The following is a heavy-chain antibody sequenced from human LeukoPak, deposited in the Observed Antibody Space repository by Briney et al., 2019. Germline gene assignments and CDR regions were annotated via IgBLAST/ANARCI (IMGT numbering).Heavy chain of an antibody. CDR3: VTVGRAVRWGY. V-gene: IGHV3-48*03. D-gene: IGHD3-16*01. Sequence: GGSLRLSCAASGFSFSSYEMIWVRQAPGKGLEWVSYISSGGSAIYYADSVKGRFTISRDNAKSSLYLQMNSLRAEDTAVYFCVTVGRAVRWGYWGQGTLVTVSS. J-gene: IGHJ4*02. CDR2: ISSGGSAI. CDR1: GFSFSSYE.